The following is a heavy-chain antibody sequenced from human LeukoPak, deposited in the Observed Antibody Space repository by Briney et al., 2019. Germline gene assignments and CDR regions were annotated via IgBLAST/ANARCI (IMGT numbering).Heavy chain of an antibody. CDR3: ARNNTLMMYPRGGEDKGFDY. CDR1: GGSISSSSYY. Sequence: SETLSLTCTVSGGSISSSSYYWGWIRQPPGKGLEWIGSIYYSGSTHYNPSLKSRVTISVDTSKNEFSLKPSSVTAADTAVYYCARNNTLMMYPRGGEDKGFDYWGQGTLVTVSS. CDR2: IYYSGST. V-gene: IGHV4-39*01. D-gene: IGHD2-8*01. J-gene: IGHJ4*02.